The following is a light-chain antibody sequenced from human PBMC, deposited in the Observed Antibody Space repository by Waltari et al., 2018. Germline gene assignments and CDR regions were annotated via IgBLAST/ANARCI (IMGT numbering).Light chain of an antibody. CDR3: QQANSVPLT. CDR2: GAS. Sequence: DIQRTQCPSSATASVGDRVGISCRASQANRSHLAWYQQKPGKAPNILIYGASSLQSGAPSMFSGSGAGTDFTLTISCLQPEDFATYDCQQANSVPLTFGGGTKVEIK. J-gene: IGKJ4*02. V-gene: IGKV1-12*01. CDR1: QANRSH.